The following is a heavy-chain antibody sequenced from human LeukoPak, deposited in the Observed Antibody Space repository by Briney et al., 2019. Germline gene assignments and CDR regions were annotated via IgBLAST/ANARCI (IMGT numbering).Heavy chain of an antibody. D-gene: IGHD4-17*01. J-gene: IGHJ4*02. Sequence: GGSLRLSCAASGFTFSDYYMSWNRQAPGKRLEWVSYISSSSSYTNYADSVKGRFTISRDNAKNSLYLQMNSLRAEDTAVYYCASSDYGDYILDYWGQGTLVTVSS. CDR2: ISSSSSYT. V-gene: IGHV3-11*06. CDR3: ASSDYGDYILDY. CDR1: GFTFSDYY.